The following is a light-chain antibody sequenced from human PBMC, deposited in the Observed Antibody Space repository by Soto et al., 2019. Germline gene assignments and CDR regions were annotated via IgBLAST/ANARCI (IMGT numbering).Light chain of an antibody. CDR1: QSISSY. CDR3: QQTDNFPRT. J-gene: IGKJ1*01. V-gene: IGKV1-39*01. Sequence: MSQSPFSLSSDVGHMGSITCGASQSISSYLNWYQHKPGKAPKLLIYAASSLPTGVPSRFSGSRSGTEFPLTISSLQREDFATYYCQQTDNFPRTFGQGTKVDIK. CDR2: AAS.